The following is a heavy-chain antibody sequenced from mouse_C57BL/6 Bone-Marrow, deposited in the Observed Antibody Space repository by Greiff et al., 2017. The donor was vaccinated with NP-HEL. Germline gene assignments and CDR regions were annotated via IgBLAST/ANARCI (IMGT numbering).Heavy chain of an antibody. CDR2: INPNYGTT. D-gene: IGHD2-1*01. J-gene: IGHJ2*01. Sequence: EVQLQQSGPELVKPGASVKISCKASGYSFTDYNMNWVKQSNGKSLEWIGVINPNYGTTSYNQKFKGKATLTVDQSSSAAYMQLNSLSSEDAAVYYCASQIIYGNNVFPFDYWGQGTTLTVSS. CDR3: ASQIIYGNNVFPFDY. CDR1: GYSFTDYN. V-gene: IGHV1-39*01.